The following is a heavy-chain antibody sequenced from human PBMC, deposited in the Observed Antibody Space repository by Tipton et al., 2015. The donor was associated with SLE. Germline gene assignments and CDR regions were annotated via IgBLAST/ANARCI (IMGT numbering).Heavy chain of an antibody. D-gene: IGHD2-2*02. V-gene: IGHV1-18*01. J-gene: IGHJ1*01. Sequence: QLVQSGAEVKKPGASVKVSCKASGYTFTSYGISWVRQAPGQGLEWMGWISAYNGNTNYAQKLQGRVTMTTDTSTSTAYMELRSLRSDDTAVYYCARAGGVDCSSTSCYTRYFQHWGQGTLVTVSS. CDR3: ARAGGVDCSSTSCYTRYFQH. CDR2: ISAYNGNT. CDR1: GYTFTSYG.